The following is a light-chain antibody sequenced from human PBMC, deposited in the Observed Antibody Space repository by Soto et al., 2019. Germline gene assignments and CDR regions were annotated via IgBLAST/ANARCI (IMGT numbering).Light chain of an antibody. Sequence: EFVLTQSPGTLSLSPGERATLACRASQTVRNNYLAWYQQKPGQAPRLLIYDASSRATGIPERFSGGGSGTDFPLTISRLEHEDFAVYYCQQFSSYPLTFGGGTKGEI. CDR1: QTVRNNY. J-gene: IGKJ4*01. CDR2: DAS. V-gene: IGKV3-20*01. CDR3: QQFSSYPLT.